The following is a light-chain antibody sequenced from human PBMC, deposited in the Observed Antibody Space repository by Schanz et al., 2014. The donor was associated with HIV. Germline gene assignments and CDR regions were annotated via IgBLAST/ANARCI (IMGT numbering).Light chain of an antibody. CDR2: LNSDGSH. V-gene: IGLV4-69*01. CDR1: SGHSNYA. J-gene: IGLJ1*01. Sequence: QLVLTQSPSASASLGASVKLTCTLSSGHSNYAVAWHQQQPEKGPRYLMNLNSDGSHNKGDGIPDRFSGSSSGAERYLTISSLQSEDEADYYCQTWGTGIGVFGTGTKVTVL. CDR3: QTWGTGIGV.